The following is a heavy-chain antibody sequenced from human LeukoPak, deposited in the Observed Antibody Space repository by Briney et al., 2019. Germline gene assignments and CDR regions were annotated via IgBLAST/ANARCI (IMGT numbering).Heavy chain of an antibody. V-gene: IGHV4-34*01. CDR2: INHSGST. CDR3: ARGFAFFYDFWSGYSYYFDY. J-gene: IGHJ4*02. CDR1: GGSFSGYY. D-gene: IGHD3-3*01. Sequence: SETLSLTCAVYGGSFSGYYWSWNRQPPGKGLEWIGEINHSGSTNYNPSLKSRVTISVDTSKNQFSLKLSSVTAADTAVYYCARGFAFFYDFWSGYSYYFDYWGQGTLVTVSS.